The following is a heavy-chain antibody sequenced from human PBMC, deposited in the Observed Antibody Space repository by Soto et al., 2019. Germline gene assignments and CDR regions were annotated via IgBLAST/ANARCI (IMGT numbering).Heavy chain of an antibody. CDR2: INPNSGGT. V-gene: IGHV1-2*02. Sequence: SVKVSCKASGYTLTGYYMHWVRQAPGQGLEWMGWINPNSGGTNYAQKFQGRVTMTRDTSISTAYMELSRLRSDDTAVYYCARDQVEYCSSTSCYIWFDPWGQGTLVTVSS. J-gene: IGHJ5*02. CDR3: ARDQVEYCSSTSCYIWFDP. CDR1: GYTLTGYY. D-gene: IGHD2-2*02.